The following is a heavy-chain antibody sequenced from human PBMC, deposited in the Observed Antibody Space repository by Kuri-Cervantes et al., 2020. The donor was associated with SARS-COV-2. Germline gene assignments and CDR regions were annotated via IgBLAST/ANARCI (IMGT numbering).Heavy chain of an antibody. D-gene: IGHD2-15*01. Sequence: ASVKVSCKASGYTFTNYGISWVRQAPGQGLEWMGWISVYNGNTNYAQNFQGRVTMTTDTSTSTAYMELSSLRSEDTAVYYCATETGYCSGGSCYPFDYWGQGTLVTVSS. CDR1: GYTFTNYG. CDR3: ATETGYCSGGSCYPFDY. CDR2: ISVYNGNT. J-gene: IGHJ4*02. V-gene: IGHV1-18*04.